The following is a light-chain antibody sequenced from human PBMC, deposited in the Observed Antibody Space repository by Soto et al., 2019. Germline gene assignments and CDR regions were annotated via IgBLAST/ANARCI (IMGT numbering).Light chain of an antibody. J-gene: IGLJ1*01. CDR1: SSNIGAGYD. V-gene: IGLV1-40*01. CDR3: QSYDSSLGGHV. CDR2: ADN. Sequence: QPVLTQPPSVSGAPGQRVTISCTGSSSNIGAGYDVHWYQQLPETAPKLLIYADNNRPSGVPDRFSGSKSGTSASLAITGLQAEDEADYYCQSYDSSLGGHVFGTGTKLTVL.